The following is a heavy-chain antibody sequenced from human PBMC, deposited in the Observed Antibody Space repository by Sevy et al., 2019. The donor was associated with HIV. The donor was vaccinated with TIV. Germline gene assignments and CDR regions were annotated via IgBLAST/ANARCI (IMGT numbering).Heavy chain of an antibody. J-gene: IGHJ6*02. CDR3: ARDAKPTFGVVTNYGMDV. CDR1: GGSISSGGYY. CDR2: IYYSGST. V-gene: IGHV4-31*03. D-gene: IGHD3-3*01. Sequence: SETLSLTCTVSGGSISSGGYYWSWIRQHPGKGLEWIGYIYYSGSTYYNPSLKSRVTISVDTSKNQFSLKLSSVTAADMAVYYCARDAKPTFGVVTNYGMDVWGQGTTVTVSS.